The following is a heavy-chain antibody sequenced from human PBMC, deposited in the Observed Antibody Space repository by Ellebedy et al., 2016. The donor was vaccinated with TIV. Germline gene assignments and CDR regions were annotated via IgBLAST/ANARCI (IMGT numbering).Heavy chain of an antibody. CDR3: ARERYYETTGSNVFDI. V-gene: IGHV1-2*02. D-gene: IGHD3-9*01. Sequence: AASVKVSCKASDYNFVDFYIHWARQAPGQGLEWMGWVNPDSGVTKYAQKFQGRVTMTRDTSISTAYLEVSRLTSDATAIYYCARERYYETTGSNVFDIWGQGTRVTVSS. CDR1: DYNFVDFY. CDR2: VNPDSGVT. J-gene: IGHJ3*02.